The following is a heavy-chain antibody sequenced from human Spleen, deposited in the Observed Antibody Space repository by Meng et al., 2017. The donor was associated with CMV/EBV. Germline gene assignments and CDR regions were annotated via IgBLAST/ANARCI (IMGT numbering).Heavy chain of an antibody. V-gene: IGHV4-39*07. Sequence: HLLPPGVVHVWLTPPGAPPHTSACDGGSTSRSNCHSGWSRQPREKGLEWIWSIYYSGSTNYNPSLKSRVTISVDTSKNQSSLKLSSVTAADTAVYYCARDGDCSGGSCDHLFLGPWGQGTLVTVSS. CDR2: IYYSGST. CDR1: GGSTSRSNCH. CDR3: ARDGDCSGGSCDHLFLGP. D-gene: IGHD2-15*01. J-gene: IGHJ5*02.